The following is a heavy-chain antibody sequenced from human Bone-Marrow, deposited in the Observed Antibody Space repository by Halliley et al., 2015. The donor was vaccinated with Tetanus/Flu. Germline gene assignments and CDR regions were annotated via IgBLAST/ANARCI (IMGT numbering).Heavy chain of an antibody. D-gene: IGHD4-17*01. Sequence: PGKGLGWVLVIYSGGSTPYADSVKGRFTISRHNSKNPLYLQMNSLRLEDTAVYYCARGATHYGYWGQGTLVTVSS. V-gene: IGHV3-53*04. CDR3: ARGATHYGY. J-gene: IGHJ4*02. CDR2: IYSGGST.